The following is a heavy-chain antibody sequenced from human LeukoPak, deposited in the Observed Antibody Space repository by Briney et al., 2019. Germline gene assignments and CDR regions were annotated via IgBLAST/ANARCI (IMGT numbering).Heavy chain of an antibody. D-gene: IGHD3-10*01. J-gene: IGHJ6*03. Sequence: HPGGSLRLSCAASGFTFSSYGMSWVRQAPGKGLEWVSAISGSGGSTYYADSVKGRFTISRDNAKNSLYLQMNSLRAEDTAVYYCARVFYGSGRTPMDVWGKGTTVTISS. CDR2: ISGSGGST. CDR3: ARVFYGSGRTPMDV. CDR1: GFTFSSYG. V-gene: IGHV3-23*01.